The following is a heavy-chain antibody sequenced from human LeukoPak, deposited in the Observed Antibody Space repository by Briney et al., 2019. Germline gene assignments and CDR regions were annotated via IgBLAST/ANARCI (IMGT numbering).Heavy chain of an antibody. CDR1: GFTFSSYA. D-gene: IGHD4-11*01. J-gene: IGHJ4*02. CDR3: ARNTVLYSTTFDY. Sequence: GGSLRLSCAASGFTFSSYAMSWVRQAPGKRLECVSAISGSGGSTYYADSVKGRFTISRDNSKCTLYLQMNSLRAEDTAVYYCARNTVLYSTTFDYWGQGTLVTVSS. V-gene: IGHV3-23*01. CDR2: ISGSGGST.